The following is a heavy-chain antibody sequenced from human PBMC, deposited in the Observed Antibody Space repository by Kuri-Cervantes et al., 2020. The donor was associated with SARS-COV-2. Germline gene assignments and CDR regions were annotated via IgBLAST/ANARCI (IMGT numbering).Heavy chain of an antibody. CDR1: GFTFSSYG. V-gene: IGHV3-30*03. CDR2: ISYDGSNK. Sequence: GGSLRLSCAASGFTFSSYGMHWVRQAPGKGLEWVAVISYDGSNKYYADSVKGRFTISRDNSKNTLYLQMNSLRAEDTAVYYCARGYCSSASCYDWGAFDIWGQGTMVTVSS. CDR3: ARGYCSSASCYDWGAFDI. J-gene: IGHJ3*02. D-gene: IGHD2-2*01.